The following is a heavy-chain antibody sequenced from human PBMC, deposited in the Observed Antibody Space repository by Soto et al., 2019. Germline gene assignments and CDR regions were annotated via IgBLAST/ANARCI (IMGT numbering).Heavy chain of an antibody. CDR1: GYSFSNYW. Sequence: GESLKISCKVSGYSFSNYWIGWVRQMPGKGLEWMGIIYPGDSDIRYNPSFQGQVTMSTDRSISTAYLQWRSLKASDTAIYYCTGHAGLESSGYYSNWGQGTLVTVSS. J-gene: IGHJ4*02. CDR2: IYPGDSDI. D-gene: IGHD3-22*01. V-gene: IGHV5-51*01. CDR3: TGHAGLESSGYYSN.